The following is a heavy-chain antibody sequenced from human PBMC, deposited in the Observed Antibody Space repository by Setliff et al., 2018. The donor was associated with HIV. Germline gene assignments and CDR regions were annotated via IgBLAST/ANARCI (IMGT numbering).Heavy chain of an antibody. J-gene: IGHJ4*02. CDR2: VFYRGST. CDR1: GYSLSSGYY. D-gene: IGHD1-1*01. CDR3: ARQGRALQTPRVGLEY. Sequence: SETLSLTCPVSGYSLSSGYYWAWTRQPPGKGLEWIGSVFYRGSTYYNPSLKSRLTMSIDTSNNQFSLKLSSVTAADTAVYYCARQGRALQTPRVGLEYWGQGMLVTVSS. V-gene: IGHV4-38-2*01.